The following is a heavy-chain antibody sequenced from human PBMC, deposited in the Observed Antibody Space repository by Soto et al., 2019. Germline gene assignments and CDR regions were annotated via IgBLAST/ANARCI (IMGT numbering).Heavy chain of an antibody. V-gene: IGHV5-51*01. Sequence: GESLKISCKGSGYTFTSYWIGWVRQMPGEGLEWMGVIYPSDSDIRYSPSFQGKVTISADKSITTAYLQWSSLKASDTAMYYCVRSGTSSGRFSDYWGQGTLVTVSS. CDR2: IYPSDSDI. D-gene: IGHD2-15*01. J-gene: IGHJ4*02. CDR3: VRSGTSSGRFSDY. CDR1: GYTFTSYW.